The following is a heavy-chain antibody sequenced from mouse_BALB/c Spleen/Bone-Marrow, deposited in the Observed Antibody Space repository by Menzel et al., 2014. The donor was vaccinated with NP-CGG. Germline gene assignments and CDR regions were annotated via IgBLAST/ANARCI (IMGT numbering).Heavy chain of an antibody. V-gene: IGHV1-7*01. CDR3: ERYWDAY. J-gene: IGHJ3*01. CDR1: GYTFTNYW. D-gene: IGHD4-1*01. CDR2: IDPNTYYT. Sequence: VQLQQSRAELAKPGASVKMSCKASGYTFTNYWMHWVKQRPGQSLEWIGYIDPNTYYTRYNQTFKDKTTLTADKSSSTAYLQLSSLTSEDSAVYYCERYWDAYWGQGTLVTVSA.